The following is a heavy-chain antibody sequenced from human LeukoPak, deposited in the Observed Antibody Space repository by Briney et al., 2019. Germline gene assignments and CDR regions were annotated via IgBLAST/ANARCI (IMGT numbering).Heavy chain of an antibody. CDR2: IDHSWGP. CDR3: AGFTFFRGVIKFDY. V-gene: IGHV4-38-2*02. Sequence: PGETLSLTCTGSGYSLCNCYFRGWIRQPPGKGLELIGSIDHSWGPYYNPSLRGRVSISVDTSKNQFSLKLSSVTAADTAVYSCAGFTFFRGVIKFDYWGQGTLVTVSS. J-gene: IGHJ4*02. D-gene: IGHD3-10*01. CDR1: GYSLCNCYF.